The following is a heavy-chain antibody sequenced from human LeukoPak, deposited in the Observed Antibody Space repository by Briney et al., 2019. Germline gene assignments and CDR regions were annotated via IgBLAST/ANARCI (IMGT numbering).Heavy chain of an antibody. V-gene: IGHV3-23*01. CDR2: ISGSGGST. CDR1: GFTFSNYP. D-gene: IGHD3-22*01. J-gene: IGHJ6*02. CDR3: AKFYYYDSSGYNYYYYGMDV. Sequence: RGSLRLSCAASGFTFSNYPMSCVRQAPGKGLEWVSAISGSGGSTYYADSVKGRFTISRDNSKNTLYLQMNSLRAEDTAVYYCAKFYYYDSSGYNYYYYGMDVWGQGTTVTVSS.